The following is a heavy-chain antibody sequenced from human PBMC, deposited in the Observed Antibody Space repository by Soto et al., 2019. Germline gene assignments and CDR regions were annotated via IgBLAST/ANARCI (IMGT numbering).Heavy chain of an antibody. V-gene: IGHV3-30-3*01. Sequence: GGSLRLSCAASGFTFSSYAMHWVRQAPGKGLEWVAVISYDGSNKYYADSVKGRFTISRDNSKNTLYLQMNSLRAEDTAVYYCALIANTAIGKDYWGQGTLVTVSS. CDR1: GFTFSSYA. D-gene: IGHD5-18*01. CDR3: ALIANTAIGKDY. CDR2: ISYDGSNK. J-gene: IGHJ4*02.